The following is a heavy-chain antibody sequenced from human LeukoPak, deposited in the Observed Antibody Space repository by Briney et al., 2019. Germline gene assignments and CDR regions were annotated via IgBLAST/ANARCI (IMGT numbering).Heavy chain of an antibody. J-gene: IGHJ4*02. V-gene: IGHV4-34*01. CDR1: GGSFSDYY. CDR2: INHSGST. Sequence: PSETLSLTCDVYGGSFSDYYWSWIRQPPGKGLEWIGEINHSGSTNYNPSLKSRVTISVDTSKNQFSLKLSSVTAADTAVYYCARGGGLERRSLFDYWGQGTLVTVSS. D-gene: IGHD1-1*01. CDR3: ARGGGLERRSLFDY.